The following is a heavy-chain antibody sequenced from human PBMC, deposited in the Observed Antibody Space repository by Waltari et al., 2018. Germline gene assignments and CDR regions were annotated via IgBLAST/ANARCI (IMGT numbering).Heavy chain of an antibody. V-gene: IGHV1-2*06. J-gene: IGHJ4*02. CDR2: INPNSGGT. CDR1: GYTFTGYY. Sequence: QVQLVQSGAEVKKPGASVKVSCKASGYTFTGYYMHWVRQAPGQGLEWMGRINPNSGGTNYAQKFQGRVTMTRDTSISTAYMEPSRLRSDDTAVYYCARDLSRIAAAPSPFDYWGQGTLVTVSS. D-gene: IGHD6-13*01. CDR3: ARDLSRIAAAPSPFDY.